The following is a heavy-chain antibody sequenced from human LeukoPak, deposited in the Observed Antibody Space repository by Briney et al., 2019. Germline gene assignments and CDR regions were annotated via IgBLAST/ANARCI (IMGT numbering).Heavy chain of an antibody. CDR2: INSDGSST. CDR3: ARLGAMVRGAFDI. CDR1: GFTSSSYW. V-gene: IGHV3-74*01. Sequence: GGSLRLSCAASGFTSSSYWMHWVRQAPGKGLVWVSRINSDGSSTSYADSVKGRFTISRDNAKNTLYLQMNSLRAGDTAVYYCARLGAMVRGAFDIWGQGTMVTVSS. D-gene: IGHD3-10*01. J-gene: IGHJ3*02.